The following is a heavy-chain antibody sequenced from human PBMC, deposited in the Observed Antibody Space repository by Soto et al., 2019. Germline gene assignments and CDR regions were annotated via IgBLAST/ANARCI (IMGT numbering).Heavy chain of an antibody. Sequence: TSETLSLTCTVSGGSISSYYWSWIRQPPGKGLEWIGYIYYSGSTNYNPSLKSRVTISVDTSKNQFSLKLSSVTAADTAVYYCARSTYCDSSGVLFDYWGQGTLVTVSS. CDR3: ARSTYCDSSGVLFDY. J-gene: IGHJ4*02. CDR2: IYYSGST. D-gene: IGHD3-22*01. CDR1: GGSISSYY. V-gene: IGHV4-59*01.